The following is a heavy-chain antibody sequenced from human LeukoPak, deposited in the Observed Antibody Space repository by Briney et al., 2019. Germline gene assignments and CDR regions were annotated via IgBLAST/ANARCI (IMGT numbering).Heavy chain of an antibody. Sequence: PGGSLRLSCAASGFTFSSYAMSWFRQAPGKGLEWVSGISDIGRAYYADSVKGRFTISRDNSKNTLYVQMNSLRAEDMAIYYCAKERDSAFDSWGWETLVTVSS. V-gene: IGHV3-23*01. CDR3: AKERDSAFDS. CDR1: GFTFSSYA. D-gene: IGHD4-11*01. CDR2: ISDIGRA. J-gene: IGHJ4*02.